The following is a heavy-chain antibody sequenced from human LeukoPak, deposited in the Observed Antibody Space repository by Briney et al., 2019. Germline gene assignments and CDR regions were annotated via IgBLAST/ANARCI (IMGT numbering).Heavy chain of an antibody. CDR2: ISYDGSNK. V-gene: IGHV3-30-3*01. J-gene: IGHJ6*02. D-gene: IGHD5-12*01. CDR1: GFTFSSYA. Sequence: GGSLRLSCAASGFTFSSYAMHWVRQAPGKGLEWVAVISYDGSNKYYADSVKGRFTISRDNSKNTLYLQMNSLRAEDTAVYYCARDPDHIGYYYYGMDVWGQGTTVIVSS. CDR3: ARDPDHIGYYYYGMDV.